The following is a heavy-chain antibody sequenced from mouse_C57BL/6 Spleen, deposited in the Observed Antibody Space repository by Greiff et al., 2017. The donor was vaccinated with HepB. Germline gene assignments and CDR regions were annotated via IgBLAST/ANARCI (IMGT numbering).Heavy chain of an antibody. Sequence: EVKLVESGGGLVKPGGSLKLSCAASGFTFSDYGMHWVRQAPEKGLEWVAYISSGSSTIYYADTVKGRFTISRDKAKNTLFLQMPSLRSEDTAMYYCAKNDGYYVDDWGQGTTLTVSS. CDR1: GFTFSDYG. CDR3: AKNDGYYVDD. J-gene: IGHJ2*01. D-gene: IGHD2-3*01. V-gene: IGHV5-17*01. CDR2: ISSGSSTI.